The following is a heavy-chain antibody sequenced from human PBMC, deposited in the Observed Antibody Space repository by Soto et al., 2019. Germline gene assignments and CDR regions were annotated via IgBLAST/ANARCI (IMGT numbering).Heavy chain of an antibody. V-gene: IGHV1-18*01. Sequence: GASVKVSCKASGYTFTSYGISWVRQAPGQGLEWMGWISAYNGNTNYAQKFQGRVTITADESTSTAYMELSSLRSEDTAVYYCARRYRWYFDLWGRGTLVTVSS. CDR3: ARRYRWYFDL. CDR1: GYTFTSYG. D-gene: IGHD1-20*01. J-gene: IGHJ2*01. CDR2: ISAYNGNT.